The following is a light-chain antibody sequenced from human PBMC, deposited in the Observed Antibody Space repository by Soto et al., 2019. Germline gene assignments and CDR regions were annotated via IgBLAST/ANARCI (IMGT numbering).Light chain of an antibody. CDR2: GAS. CDR1: QSINSRY. Sequence: EIVLTQSPGTLSLSPGERATLSCRASQSINSRYLAWYQQKPGQAPRLLIYGASSRATGIPDRFSGRGSGTDFTLTISRREPEDFAVYYCQQCGSSPGFTFGPGTIVDIK. V-gene: IGKV3-20*01. CDR3: QQCGSSPGFT. J-gene: IGKJ3*01.